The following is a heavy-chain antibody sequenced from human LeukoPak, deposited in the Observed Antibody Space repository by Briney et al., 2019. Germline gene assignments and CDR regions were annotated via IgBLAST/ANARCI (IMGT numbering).Heavy chain of an antibody. D-gene: IGHD3-10*01. Sequence: SETLSLTCTVPGGSISSYFWSWIRQPAGKGLEWVGRIYTSGTTSYNASLKSRVTMSVDTSKNQFSLKLSSVTAADTAVYYCARDRGSGIDYWGQGTLVTVSS. CDR2: IYTSGTT. CDR1: GGSISSYF. J-gene: IGHJ4*02. V-gene: IGHV4-4*07. CDR3: ARDRGSGIDY.